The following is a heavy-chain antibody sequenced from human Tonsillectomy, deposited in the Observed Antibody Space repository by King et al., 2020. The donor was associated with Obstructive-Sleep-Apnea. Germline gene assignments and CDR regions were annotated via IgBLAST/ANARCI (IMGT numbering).Heavy chain of an antibody. J-gene: IGHJ4*02. D-gene: IGHD4-17*01. Sequence: VQLVESGAEVKKPGASVKVSCKASGYTFTGYYIHWVRQAPGHGLEWMGWINPYSGGTNYAQKFQGRVTMTRDTSISTAYMELSRLRSDDTAVYYCATVAVATATFYFDYWGQGTLVTVSS. V-gene: IGHV1-2*02. CDR3: ATVAVATATFYFDY. CDR1: GYTFTGYY. CDR2: INPYSGGT.